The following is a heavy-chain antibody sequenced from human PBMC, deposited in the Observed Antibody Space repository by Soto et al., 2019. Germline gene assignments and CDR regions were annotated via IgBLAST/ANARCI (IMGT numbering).Heavy chain of an antibody. Sequence: EVHLLESGGDLVPPGGTLILSCVASGYPFGDYAMRWVRQAPGKGLEWVSAIGPTEAHAPAYAASVKGRFTISRDNSRNILYLPMTNLRAEDTGVYYCAKDAIPYNGRDDAFDLWGQGTMVTVSS. J-gene: IGHJ3*01. V-gene: IGHV3-23*01. CDR1: GYPFGDYA. D-gene: IGHD2-2*02. CDR2: IGPTEAHAP. CDR3: AKDAIPYNGRDDAFDL.